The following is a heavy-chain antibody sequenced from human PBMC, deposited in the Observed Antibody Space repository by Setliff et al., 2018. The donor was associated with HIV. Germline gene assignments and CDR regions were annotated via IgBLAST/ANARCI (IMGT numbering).Heavy chain of an antibody. Sequence: SVKVSCKASGGTFSSYTISWVRQAPGQGLEWMGRIIPILGIANYAQKFQGRVTITADTSTSTAYMELSRLRTEDTAVYYSARGGWNYGVVNYDYYYMDVWGKGTTVTVSS. CDR3: ARGGWNYGVVNYDYYYMDV. V-gene: IGHV1-69*02. CDR2: IIPILGIA. CDR1: GGTFSSYT. J-gene: IGHJ6*03. D-gene: IGHD1-7*01.